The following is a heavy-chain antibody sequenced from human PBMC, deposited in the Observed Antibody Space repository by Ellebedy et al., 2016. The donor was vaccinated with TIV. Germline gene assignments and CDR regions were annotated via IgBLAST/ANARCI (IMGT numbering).Heavy chain of an antibody. J-gene: IGHJ2*01. CDR2: IYHSGTS. Sequence: MPGGSLRLSCTASGGSITSTNWWTWVRQSPEKGLEWIGEIYHSGTSNYNPSLKTRVVISVDKSRNQFSLNLSSVTAADTAVYYCARRGWKFDLWGRGALVTVSS. V-gene: IGHV4-4*02. CDR3: ARRGWKFDL. CDR1: GGSITSTNW.